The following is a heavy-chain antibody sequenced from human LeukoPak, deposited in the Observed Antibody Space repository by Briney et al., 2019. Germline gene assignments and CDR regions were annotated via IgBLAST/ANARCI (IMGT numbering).Heavy chain of an antibody. J-gene: IGHJ4*02. V-gene: IGHV1-69*13. D-gene: IGHD3-22*01. CDR1: GSSFTSYA. CDR2: IIPIFGAA. CDR3: AIGGYDNSSGYSPNFDY. Sequence: SGKLSRTAAGSSFTSYAISWVRQAPGQGLEWVGGIIPIFGAANYAQKFRGRVTTTSDESTSTAYMELSSLRSEDTAGYYWAIGGYDNSSGYSPNFDYWGERTLVTVST.